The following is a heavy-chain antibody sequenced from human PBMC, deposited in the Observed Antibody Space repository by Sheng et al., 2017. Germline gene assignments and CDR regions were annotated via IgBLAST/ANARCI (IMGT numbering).Heavy chain of an antibody. CDR2: ISASGGDM. CDR1: GFAFSTFE. D-gene: IGHD2-21*01. V-gene: IGHV3-48*03. Sequence: EVQLVESGGGLVQPGGSLRLSCAASGFAFSTFEMNWVRQAPGKGLEWVSYISASGGDMSYANSVRGRFTVSRDNAKNSLYLQMNSLRGEDTAVYYCARDRDYGGEIYWG. CDR3: ARDRDYGGEIY. J-gene: IGHJ4*01.